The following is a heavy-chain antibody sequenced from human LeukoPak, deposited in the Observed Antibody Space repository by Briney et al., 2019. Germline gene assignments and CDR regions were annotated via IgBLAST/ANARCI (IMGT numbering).Heavy chain of an antibody. V-gene: IGHV1-69*13. Sequence: SVKVSCKASGGTFSSYAISWVRQAPGQGLEWMGGIIPIFGTANYAQKFQGRVTITADESTSTAYMELSSLRSEDAAVYYCARGGYCSSTSCPSSFDYWXQGTLVTVSS. J-gene: IGHJ4*02. CDR2: IIPIFGTA. CDR1: GGTFSSYA. D-gene: IGHD2-2*01. CDR3: ARGGYCSSTSCPSSFDY.